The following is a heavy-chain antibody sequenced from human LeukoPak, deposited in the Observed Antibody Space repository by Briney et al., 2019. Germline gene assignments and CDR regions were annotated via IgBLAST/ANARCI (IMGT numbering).Heavy chain of an antibody. CDR2: ISYDGSNK. CDR1: GFTFSSYG. D-gene: IGHD6-19*01. J-gene: IGHJ4*02. CDR3: AKGGIAVASYHDY. V-gene: IGHV3-30*18. Sequence: GRSLRLSCAASGFTFSSYGMHWVRQAPGKGLEWVAVISYDGSNKYYADSVKGRFTISRDNSKNTLYLQMNSLRAEDTAVYYCAKGGIAVASYHDYWGQGTLVTVSS.